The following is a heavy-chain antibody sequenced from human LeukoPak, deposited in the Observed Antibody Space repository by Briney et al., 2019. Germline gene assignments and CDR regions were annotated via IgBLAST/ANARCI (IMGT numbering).Heavy chain of an antibody. CDR2: ISSSSSYI. CDR3: ARGRVAAAGIDYY. V-gene: IGHV3-21*01. D-gene: IGHD6-13*01. Sequence: GGSLRLSCAASGFTFSSYSMNWVRQAPGKGLEWVSSISSSSSYIYYADSVKGRFTISRDNAKNSLYLQMNSLRAEDTAVYYCARGRVAAAGIDYYWGQGTLVTVSS. CDR1: GFTFSSYS. J-gene: IGHJ4*02.